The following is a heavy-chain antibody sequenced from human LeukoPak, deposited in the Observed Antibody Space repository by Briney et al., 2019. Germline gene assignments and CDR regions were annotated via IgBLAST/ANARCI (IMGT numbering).Heavy chain of an antibody. CDR2: IYYSGST. CDR1: GGSISSYY. CDR3: ARGGSRPPTHFDY. D-gene: IGHD2-2*01. V-gene: IGHV4-59*01. Sequence: PSETLSLTCTVSGGSISSYYWSWIRQPPGKGLEWIGYIYYSGSTNYNPSLKSRVTISVDTSKNQFSLKLSSVTAADTAVYYCARGGSRPPTHFDYWGQGTLVTVSS. J-gene: IGHJ4*02.